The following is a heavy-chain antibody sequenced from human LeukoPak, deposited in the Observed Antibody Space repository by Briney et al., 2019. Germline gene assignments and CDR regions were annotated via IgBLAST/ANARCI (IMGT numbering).Heavy chain of an antibody. CDR1: GYTFTGYY. CDR3: ARDRNYYDSSGYYEV. CDR2: INPNSGGT. D-gene: IGHD3-22*01. V-gene: IGHV1-2*02. Sequence: ASVKVSCKASGYTFTGYYMHWVRQAPGQGLEWMEWINPNSGGTNYAQKFQGRVTMTRDTSISTAYMELSRLRSDDTAVYYCARDRNYYDSSGYYEVWGQGTMVTISS. J-gene: IGHJ3*01.